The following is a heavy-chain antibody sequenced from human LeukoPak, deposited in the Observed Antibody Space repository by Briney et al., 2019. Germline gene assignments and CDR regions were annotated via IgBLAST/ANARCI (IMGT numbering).Heavy chain of an antibody. Sequence: ASVKVSCKASGYTFTSYGISWVRQAPGQGLEWMGWISAYNGNTNYAQKFQGRVTMTTDTSTSTAYMELRSLRSDDTAVYYCARRSGYLEYYYYYYYMDVWGEGTTVTVSS. D-gene: IGHD3-3*01. V-gene: IGHV1-18*01. J-gene: IGHJ6*03. CDR2: ISAYNGNT. CDR3: ARRSGYLEYYYYYYYMDV. CDR1: GYTFTSYG.